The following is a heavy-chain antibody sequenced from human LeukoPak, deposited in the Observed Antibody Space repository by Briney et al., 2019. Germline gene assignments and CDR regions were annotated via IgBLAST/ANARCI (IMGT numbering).Heavy chain of an antibody. CDR1: GFTFSSYG. J-gene: IGHJ4*02. D-gene: IGHD3-10*01. CDR3: AKDRGSGSLGPYYFDY. V-gene: IGHV3-30*02. Sequence: GGSLRLXCAASGFTFSSYGMQWVRQAPGKGLEWVAFIRYDGSNKYYADSVKGRFTISRDNSKNTLYLQMNSLRAEDTAVYYCAKDRGSGSLGPYYFDYWGQGTLVTVSS. CDR2: IRYDGSNK.